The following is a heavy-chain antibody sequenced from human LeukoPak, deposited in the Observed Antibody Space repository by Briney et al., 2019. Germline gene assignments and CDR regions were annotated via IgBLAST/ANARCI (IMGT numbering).Heavy chain of an antibody. CDR1: GGSISSYY. D-gene: IGHD1-26*01. CDR3: ARDGSGSSQYNWFDP. CDR2: IYTSRST. Sequence: SETLSLTCTVSGGSISSYYWSWIRQPAGKGLEWIGRIYTSRSTNHNPSLKSRVTMSVDTSKNQFSLKLSSVTAADTAVYYCARDGSGSSQYNWFDPWGQGTLVTVSS. J-gene: IGHJ5*02. V-gene: IGHV4-4*07.